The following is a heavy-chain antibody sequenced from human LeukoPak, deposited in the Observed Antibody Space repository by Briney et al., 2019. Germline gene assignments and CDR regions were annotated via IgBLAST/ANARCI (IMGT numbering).Heavy chain of an antibody. CDR3: ARREYSSGWELDY. V-gene: IGHV4-34*01. CDR2: INHSGYI. D-gene: IGHD6-19*01. Sequence: SETLSLTCAVYGGSFSDYYWSWIRQSPEKGLEWIGEINHSGYINYNPSLKSRVTMSVDTSKNQFSLELSSVTAADTAVYYCARREYSSGWELDYWGQGTLVTVSS. CDR1: GGSFSDYY. J-gene: IGHJ4*02.